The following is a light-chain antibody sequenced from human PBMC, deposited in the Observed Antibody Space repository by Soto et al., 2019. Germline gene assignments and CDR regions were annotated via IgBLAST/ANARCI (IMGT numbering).Light chain of an antibody. CDR2: DVS. CDR1: SSDVGGYNY. V-gene: IGLV2-14*03. CDR3: TSYTTSNTYV. J-gene: IGLJ1*01. Sequence: QSALTQPASVSGSPGQSITISCTGTSSDVGGYNYVFWYQQHPGKAPKLMIYDVSNRPSGVSKRFSGSKSGDTASLTISGLQAEDEADYYCTSYTTSNTYVFGNGTKVTVL.